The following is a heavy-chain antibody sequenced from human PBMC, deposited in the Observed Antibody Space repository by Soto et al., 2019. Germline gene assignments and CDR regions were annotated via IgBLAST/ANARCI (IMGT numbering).Heavy chain of an antibody. CDR3: ARQGERATGYYYYSMDV. D-gene: IGHD1-26*01. J-gene: IGHJ6*03. CDR1: GYTFTSYY. Sequence: ASVKVSCKASGYTFTSYYMHWVRQAPGQGLECMGIINPSGGSTSYAQKFQGRVTMTRDTSTSTVYMELSSLRSEDTAVYYCARQGERATGYYYYSMDVWGKGTTVTVSS. V-gene: IGHV1-46*03. CDR2: INPSGGST.